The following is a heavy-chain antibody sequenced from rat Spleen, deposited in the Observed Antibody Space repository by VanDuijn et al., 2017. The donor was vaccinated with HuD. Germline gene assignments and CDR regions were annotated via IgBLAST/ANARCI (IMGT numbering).Heavy chain of an antibody. CDR1: GFSLTGYY. Sequence: QVQLKETGPGLVQPTQTLSVTCTVSGFSLTGYYMQWVRQPSGKGPEWMGRMWYDGDTAYNSALKSRLTISRDTSKNQVFLEMNSLQTDDTGTYYCTRDLLYYYDGSPFDYWGQGVMVTVSS. J-gene: IGHJ2*01. D-gene: IGHD1-12*03. CDR3: TRDLLYYYDGSPFDY. CDR2: MWYDGDT. V-gene: IGHV2-63*01.